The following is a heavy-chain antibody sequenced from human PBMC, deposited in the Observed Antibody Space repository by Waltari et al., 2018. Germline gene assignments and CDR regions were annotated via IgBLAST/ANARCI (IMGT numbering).Heavy chain of an antibody. D-gene: IGHD2-21*01. CDR1: GASISISSRDY. V-gene: IGHV4-39*01. Sequence: QLELQESGPGLVKPSETLSLTCIVSGASISISSRDYWGWIRQPPGKGLEWIGSVYSGGATHYNPSLMSRVTLSVDTSKNQFSLRLRSVTAADTAVYYCARYIVGTMVDYWSPGTLVTVSS. CDR3: ARYIVGTMVDY. J-gene: IGHJ4*02. CDR2: VYSGGAT.